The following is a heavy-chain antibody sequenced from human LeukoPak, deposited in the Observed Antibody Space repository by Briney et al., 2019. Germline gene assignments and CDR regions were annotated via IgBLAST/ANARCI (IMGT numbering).Heavy chain of an antibody. J-gene: IGHJ4*02. CDR1: GFTFSSYA. CDR2: VSDSGGST. CDR3: AKDSSASFYCGGGTCYSNS. D-gene: IGHD2-15*01. Sequence: PGGSLRLSCAASGFTFSSYAMSWVRRAPGKGLEWVSAVSDSGGSTYSADSVKGRFTISRDNSKNTLYLQMNSLRTEDTAVYYCAKDSSASFYCGGGTCYSNSWGQGTLVTVSS. V-gene: IGHV3-23*01.